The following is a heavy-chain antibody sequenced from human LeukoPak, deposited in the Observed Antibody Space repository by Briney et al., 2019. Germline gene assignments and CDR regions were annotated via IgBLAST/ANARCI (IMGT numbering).Heavy chain of an antibody. V-gene: IGHV4-59*01. CDR3: ARTNGDYVLY. J-gene: IGHJ4*02. Sequence: SETLSLTCTVSGGSISSYYWSWIRQPPGKGLEWIGYIYYSGSTNYNPSLKSRVTISVDTSKNQFSLKLSPVTAADTAVYYCARTNGDYVLYWGQGTLVTVSS. CDR1: GGSISSYY. CDR2: IYYSGST. D-gene: IGHD4-17*01.